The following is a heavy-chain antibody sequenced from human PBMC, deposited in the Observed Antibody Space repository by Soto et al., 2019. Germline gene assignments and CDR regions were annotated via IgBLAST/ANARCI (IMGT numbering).Heavy chain of an antibody. CDR3: ASRNSVVTLYYFDY. J-gene: IGHJ4*02. CDR2: IKQEGSEK. D-gene: IGHD2-15*01. CDR1: GFTFTSYW. Sequence: GGSLRLSCAASGFTFTSYWMSWVRQAPGKGLEGVANIKQEGSEKYYVDSVNGRFTISRDNAKNSLYLQMNSLRAEDTAVYYCASRNSVVTLYYFDYWGQGTLVTVSS. V-gene: IGHV3-7*01.